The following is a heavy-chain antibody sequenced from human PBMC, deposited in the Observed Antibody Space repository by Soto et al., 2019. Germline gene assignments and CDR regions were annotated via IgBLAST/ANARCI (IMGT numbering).Heavy chain of an antibody. J-gene: IGHJ3*02. D-gene: IGHD3-9*01. CDR2: IKQDGSEK. Sequence: PGGSLRLSCAASGFTFSSYWMSWVRQAPGKGLEWVANIKQDGSEKYYVDSVKGRFTISRDNAKNSLYLQMNSLRAEDTAVYYCARVSVWWYVILTGSDAFDIWGQGTMVTVSS. V-gene: IGHV3-7*01. CDR3: ARVSVWWYVILTGSDAFDI. CDR1: GFTFSSYW.